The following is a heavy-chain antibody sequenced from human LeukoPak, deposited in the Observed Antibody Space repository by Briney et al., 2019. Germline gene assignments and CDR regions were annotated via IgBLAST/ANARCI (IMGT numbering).Heavy chain of an antibody. V-gene: IGHV3-23*01. D-gene: IGHD2-8*02. CDR2: IFPSGGEI. Sequence: PGGSLRLSCAASGFTFSSYWMSWVRQPPGKGLEWVSSIFPSGGEIHYADSVRGRFTISRDNFKSTLSLQMNSLRAEDTAIYYCATYRQVLLPFESWGQGTLVTVSS. J-gene: IGHJ4*02. CDR1: GFTFSSYW. CDR3: ATYRQVLLPFES.